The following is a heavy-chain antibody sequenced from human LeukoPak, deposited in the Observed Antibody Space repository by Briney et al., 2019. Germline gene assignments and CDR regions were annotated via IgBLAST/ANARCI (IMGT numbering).Heavy chain of an antibody. J-gene: IGHJ6*03. CDR1: GGSISSYY. CDR2: IYYSGST. D-gene: IGHD1-26*01. V-gene: IGHV4-59*01. CDR3: ARGWEGDRRDYYYYMDV. Sequence: SETLSLTCTVSGGSISSYYWSWIRQPPGKGLEWIGYIYYSGSTNYNPSLKSRVTISVDTSKNQFSLKLSSVTAADTAVYYCARGWEGDRRDYYYYMDVWGKGTTVTVSS.